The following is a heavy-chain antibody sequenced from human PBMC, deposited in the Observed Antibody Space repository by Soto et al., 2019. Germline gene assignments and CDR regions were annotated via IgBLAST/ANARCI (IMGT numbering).Heavy chain of an antibody. CDR1: GFPFSSYG. CDR2: ISNDGGTQ. J-gene: IGHJ6*01. V-gene: IGHV3-30*03. D-gene: IGHD2-15*01. Sequence: QVRLVESGGGVVQPGRSLRLSCAASGFPFSSYGMHWVRQAPGKGLEWVAVISNDGGTQYYAASVKGRFTISRDNSKNILYLQMNNLRTEDTAVYYCADPGSTKLYVWGQGTTVTVSS. CDR3: ADPGSTKLYV.